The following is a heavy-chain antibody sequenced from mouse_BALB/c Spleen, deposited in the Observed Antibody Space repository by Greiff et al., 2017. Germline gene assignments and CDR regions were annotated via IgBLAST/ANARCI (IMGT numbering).Heavy chain of an antibody. D-gene: IGHD4-1*01. J-gene: IGHJ3*01. CDR1: GFTFSSYG. Sequence: EVKLMESGGDLVKPGGSLKLSCAASGFTFSSYGMSWVRQTPDKRLEWVATISSGGSYTYYPDNAKNTLYLQMSSLKSEDTAMYYCARNWDWFAYWGQGTLVTVSA. V-gene: IGHV5-6*01. CDR2: ISSGGSYT. CDR3: ARNWDWFAY.